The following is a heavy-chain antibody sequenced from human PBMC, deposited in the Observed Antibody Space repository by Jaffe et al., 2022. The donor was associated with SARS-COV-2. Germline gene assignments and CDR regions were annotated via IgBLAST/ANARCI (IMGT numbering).Heavy chain of an antibody. CDR2: INAGNGNA. CDR3: ARGGRLGGNYEYYFDY. D-gene: IGHD1-7*01. CDR1: GYTFTSYP. Sequence: QVQLVQSGAEVKNPGASVKVSCRASGYTFTSYPIHWVRQAPGQRLEWMGWINAGNGNAEYSQSFQGRVTIASDTSANTAYMELSSLTSEDTTVYYCARGGRLGGNYEYYFDYWGQGSLVTVSS. J-gene: IGHJ4*02. V-gene: IGHV1-3*01.